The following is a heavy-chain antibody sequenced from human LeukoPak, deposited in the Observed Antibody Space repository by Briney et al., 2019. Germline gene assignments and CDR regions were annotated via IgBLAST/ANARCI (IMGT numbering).Heavy chain of an antibody. J-gene: IGHJ5*02. CDR1: GFTFSSYG. CDR3: ARENIAAAGRNWFDP. Sequence: PGGSLRLSCAASGFTFSSYGMHWVRQAPGKGLEWVAVIWYDGSNKYYADSVQGRFTISRDNSKNTLYLQMNSLRAEDTAVYYCARENIAAAGRNWFDPWGQGTLVTVSS. V-gene: IGHV3-33*01. D-gene: IGHD6-13*01. CDR2: IWYDGSNK.